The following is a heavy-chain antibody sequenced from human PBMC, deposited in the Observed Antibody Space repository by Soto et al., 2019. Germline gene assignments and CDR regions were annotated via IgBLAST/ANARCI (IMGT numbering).Heavy chain of an antibody. CDR1: GDTDANYV. J-gene: IGHJ6*02. D-gene: IGHD3-16*02. Sequence: SVKVSCKASGDTDANYVISWVRQAPGQGLEWMGGIFPKFGTTYSAQKLQDRLTITADESTSTVYMQLSSLRLDDTAVYYCEAEMTFGKLSVVWGQGTTVTVSS. V-gene: IGHV1-69*13. CDR3: EAEMTFGKLSVV. CDR2: IFPKFGTT.